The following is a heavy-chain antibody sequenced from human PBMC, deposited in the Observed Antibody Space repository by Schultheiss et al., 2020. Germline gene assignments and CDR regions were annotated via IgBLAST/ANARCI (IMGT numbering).Heavy chain of an antibody. CDR3: ARDAALYNWNDPIDY. J-gene: IGHJ4*02. D-gene: IGHD1-1*01. CDR2: MNPNSGNT. Sequence: ASVKVSFKASGYTFTNFGISWLRQAPGQGLEWMGWMNPNSGNTGYAQKFQGRVTMTRNTSISTAYMELSSLRSEDTAVYYCARDAALYNWNDPIDYWGQGTLVTVSS. V-gene: IGHV1-8*02. CDR1: GYTFTNFG.